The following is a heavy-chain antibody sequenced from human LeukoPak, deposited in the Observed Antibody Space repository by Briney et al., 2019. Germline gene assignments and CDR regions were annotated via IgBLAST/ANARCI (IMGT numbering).Heavy chain of an antibody. CDR3: ARDPGSGYFL. CDR2: ITNDGSST. D-gene: IGHD3-3*01. V-gene: IGHV3-74*01. CDR1: GLTFSSHW. J-gene: IGHJ6*02. Sequence: GGSLRLSCAASGLTFSSHWMHWVRQAPGKGLVWVSRITNDGSSTTYADSVKGRFTTSRDNAKNSLYLQMNSLRAEDTAVYYCARDPGSGYFLWGQGTTVTVSS.